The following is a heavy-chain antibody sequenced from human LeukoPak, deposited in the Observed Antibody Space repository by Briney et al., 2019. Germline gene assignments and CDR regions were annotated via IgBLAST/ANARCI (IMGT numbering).Heavy chain of an antibody. CDR2: IYTSGST. CDR1: GGSISSDSYY. J-gene: IGHJ4*02. CDR3: ARSRYDYVWGSYRSYFDY. D-gene: IGHD3-16*02. V-gene: IGHV4-61*02. Sequence: SETLSLTCTVSGGSISSDSYYWSWIRQPAGKGLEWIGRIYTSGSTNYNPSLKSRVTISVDTSKNQSSLKLSSVTAADTAVYYCARSRYDYVWGSYRSYFDYWGQGTLVTVSS.